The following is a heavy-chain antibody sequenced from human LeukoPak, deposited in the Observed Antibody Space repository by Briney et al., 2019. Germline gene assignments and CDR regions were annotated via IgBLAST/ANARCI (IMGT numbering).Heavy chain of an antibody. CDR3: ARDGRGAAYFDY. CDR1: GFTFSDYS. CDR2: INGFSSAI. V-gene: IGHV3-48*01. D-gene: IGHD1-26*01. J-gene: IGHJ4*02. Sequence: GGSLRLSCAASGFTFSDYSMNWVRQAPGKGPEWVSYINGFSSAIYYADSVKGRFTVSRENAKNSLSLQMNSLRAEDTAVYYCARDGRGAAYFDYWGQGTLVTVSS.